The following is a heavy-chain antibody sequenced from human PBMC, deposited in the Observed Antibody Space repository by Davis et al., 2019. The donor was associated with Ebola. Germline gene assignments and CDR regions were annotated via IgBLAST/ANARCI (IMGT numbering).Heavy chain of an antibody. CDR2: ITTNTASP. D-gene: IGHD3-16*01. V-gene: IGHV7-4-1*02. Sequence: ASVKVSCKASGYPFTYFAINWLRQAPGQRFEWLGWITTNTASPTYARGFSERFVFSLDTSVNTAFLQINNLRAEDTAIYYCARGMGELALNWGQGTLVTVSS. CDR3: ARGMGELALN. CDR1: GYPFTYFA. J-gene: IGHJ4*02.